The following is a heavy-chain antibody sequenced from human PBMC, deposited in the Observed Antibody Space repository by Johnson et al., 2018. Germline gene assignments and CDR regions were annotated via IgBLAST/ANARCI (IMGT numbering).Heavy chain of an antibody. J-gene: IGHJ3*01. CDR1: GFKFGDYA. D-gene: IGHD6-19*01. Sequence: VQLVESGGGLVKPGRSLRLSFTASGFKFGDYAMSWFRQAPGKGLEWVSFIRSKPYGGTRESAASVEGRFTFSRDDSKSIAYLQMNSLKIEDTAVYYCSKNIRSDWHDVFDLWGQGTLVTVSS. CDR2: IRSKPYGGTR. CDR3: SKNIRSDWHDVFDL. V-gene: IGHV3-49*05.